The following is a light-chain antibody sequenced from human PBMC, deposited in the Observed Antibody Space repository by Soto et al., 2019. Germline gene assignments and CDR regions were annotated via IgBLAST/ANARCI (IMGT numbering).Light chain of an antibody. J-gene: IGKJ5*01. CDR1: QTVSSSY. Sequence: EIVLTQSPGTLSLSPGDRATLSCRASQTVSSSYLAWYQQKPGQAPRLLIYGASSRATGIPVRFSGSGSGTDFTLTISSLEPEDFAVYYCQQYNNWPPITFGQGTRLEIK. V-gene: IGKV3-20*01. CDR3: QQYNNWPPIT. CDR2: GAS.